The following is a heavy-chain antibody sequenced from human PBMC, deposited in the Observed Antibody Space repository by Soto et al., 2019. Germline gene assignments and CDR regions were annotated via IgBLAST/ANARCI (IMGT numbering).Heavy chain of an antibody. CDR2: ISYDGSNK. Sequence: QVQLVESGGGVVQPGRTLRLSCAASGFTFSSYAMHWVRQTPGKGLEWVAFISYDGSNKYYADSVKGRFTISRDNSKNTLYLQMNSLRAEDTAVYYCARDLWPISPKFDYWGQGTQVTVSS. V-gene: IGHV3-30-3*01. CDR1: GFTFSSYA. J-gene: IGHJ4*02. CDR3: ARDLWPISPKFDY.